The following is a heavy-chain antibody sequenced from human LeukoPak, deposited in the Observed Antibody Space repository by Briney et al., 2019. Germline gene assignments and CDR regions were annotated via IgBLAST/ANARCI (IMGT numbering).Heavy chain of an antibody. J-gene: IGHJ4*02. CDR3: ASDILTSSGYYFDY. D-gene: IGHD3-9*01. Sequence: PGGSLRLSCAASGFTVSSNYMSWVRQAPGKGLEWVSVIYSGGSTYYADSVKGRFTISRDNSKNTLYLQMNSQRAEDTAVYYCASDILTSSGYYFDYWGQGTLVTVSS. V-gene: IGHV3-66*01. CDR1: GFTVSSNY. CDR2: IYSGGST.